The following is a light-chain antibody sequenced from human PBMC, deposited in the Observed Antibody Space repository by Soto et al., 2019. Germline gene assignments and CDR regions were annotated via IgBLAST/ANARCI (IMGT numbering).Light chain of an antibody. CDR2: GVS. J-gene: IGKJ5*01. CDR1: QSISGSY. Sequence: EIVLTQSPCTLSLSPGERATLSCTASQSISGSYLAWYQQKPGQAPRVVIYGVSRRATGIPDRFSGSGSGTDFTLTISRLEPEDFAVYYCQQYDNSPITFGQGTRLEIK. CDR3: QQYDNSPIT. V-gene: IGKV3-20*01.